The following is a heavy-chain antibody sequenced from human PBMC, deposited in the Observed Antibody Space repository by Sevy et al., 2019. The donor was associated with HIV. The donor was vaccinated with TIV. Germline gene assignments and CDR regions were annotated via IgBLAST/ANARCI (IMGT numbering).Heavy chain of an antibody. CDR2: ISSSGTTI. CDR1: GLTFSSYE. D-gene: IGHD3-22*01. Sequence: GGSLRLSCEASGLTFSSYEMNWVRQAPGKGLEWVSDISSSGTTIKYADSVKGRFTISRDNAKNSLYMQMNSLRAEDTAVYYCARVDANYDKGFDPWGQGTLVTVSS. J-gene: IGHJ5*02. V-gene: IGHV3-48*03. CDR3: ARVDANYDKGFDP.